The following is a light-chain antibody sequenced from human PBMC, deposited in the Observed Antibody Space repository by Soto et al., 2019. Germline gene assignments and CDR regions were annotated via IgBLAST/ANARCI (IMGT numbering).Light chain of an antibody. CDR3: QQYGTPPLT. CDR1: QSVGSTY. CDR2: GVS. V-gene: IGKV3-20*01. J-gene: IGKJ3*01. Sequence: EIVLTQSPGTLSLSPGERATLSCRASQSVGSTYLAWYQQKPGQAPKLLIYGVSSRATGIPDRFSGSRSGTDFTLTISRLEPEDFAVYYCQQYGTPPLTFGPGTKVDL.